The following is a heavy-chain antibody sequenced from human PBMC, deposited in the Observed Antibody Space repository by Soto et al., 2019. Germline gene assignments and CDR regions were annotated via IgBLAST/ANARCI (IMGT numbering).Heavy chain of an antibody. CDR3: ARGVYGSGNYYTGPSAFDI. Sequence: VQLEQSGAEVKKPGSSVKVSCKASGGTLSDHGVAWLRQAPGQGLEWMGGTIPVFNTAKYAQKFQGRVTVTADKCTNRAYMELSSLRSEDTAFYFCARGVYGSGNYYTGPSAFDIWGQGTMVIVSS. J-gene: IGHJ3*02. V-gene: IGHV1-69*06. CDR2: TIPVFNTA. CDR1: GGTLSDHG. D-gene: IGHD3-10*01.